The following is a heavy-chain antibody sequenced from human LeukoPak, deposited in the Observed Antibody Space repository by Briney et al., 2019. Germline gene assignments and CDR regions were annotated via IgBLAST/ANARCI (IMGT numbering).Heavy chain of an antibody. D-gene: IGHD2-21*02. Sequence: SETLSLTCTVSGGSIGSYYWSWIRQPPGKGLEWIGYIYYSGSTNYNPSLKSRVAISVDTSKNQFSLKLSSVTAADTAVYYCARFTRLSPGDYWGQGTLVTVSS. J-gene: IGHJ4*02. CDR1: GGSIGSYY. CDR2: IYYSGST. CDR3: ARFTRLSPGDY. V-gene: IGHV4-59*01.